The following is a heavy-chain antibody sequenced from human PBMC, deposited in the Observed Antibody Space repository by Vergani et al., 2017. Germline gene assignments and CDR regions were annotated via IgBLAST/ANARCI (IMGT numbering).Heavy chain of an antibody. J-gene: IGHJ5*02. Sequence: QVQLQESGPGLVKPSQTLSLTCTVSGGSISSGNYFWNWIRQPAGKGLEWIGRIYTYGSTTYNPSFKSRVTISLDTSKNQFSLRLSSVAATDTAVYYCGRVADFYGLGSRLLDLWGQGILVTVSS. V-gene: IGHV4-61*02. CDR2: IYTYGST. D-gene: IGHD3-10*01. CDR3: GRVADFYGLGSRLLDL. CDR1: GGSISSGNYF.